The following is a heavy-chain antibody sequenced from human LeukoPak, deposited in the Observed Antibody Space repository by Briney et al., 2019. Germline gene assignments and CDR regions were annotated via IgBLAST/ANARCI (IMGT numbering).Heavy chain of an antibody. V-gene: IGHV3-74*01. CDR1: GFTFSIYW. CDR2: ISTDGSST. CDR3: ARGVVVGATSALGH. J-gene: IGHJ4*02. D-gene: IGHD1-26*01. Sequence: GRSLRLSCAASGFTFSIYWMHWVPEAPGKGLVCVSRISTDGSSTSYADSVKGRFTISRGNAKNTLYLQMNSLRSEDTAVYYCARGVVVGATSALGHWGQGTLVTVSS.